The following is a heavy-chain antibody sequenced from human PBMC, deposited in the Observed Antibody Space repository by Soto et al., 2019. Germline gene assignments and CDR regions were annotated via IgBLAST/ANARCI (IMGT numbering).Heavy chain of an antibody. D-gene: IGHD3-10*01. J-gene: IGHJ5*02. Sequence: QITLKESGPPLVKPTQTLTLTCTFSGFSLSTSGVGVGWIRQPPGKALEWLALIYWDDDKGYSPSPKSRLPITKDTSKNPVVLTMTNMDPVDTATYYCAHSHGYGSGSYYNYNWFDPWGQGTLVTVSS. CDR1: GFSLSTSGVG. CDR2: IYWDDDK. CDR3: AHSHGYGSGSYYNYNWFDP. V-gene: IGHV2-5*02.